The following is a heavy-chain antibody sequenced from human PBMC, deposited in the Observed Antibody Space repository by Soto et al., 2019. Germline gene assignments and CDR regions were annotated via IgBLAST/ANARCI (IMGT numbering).Heavy chain of an antibody. Sequence: EVQLVESGGGLVQPGGSLRLSCAASGITFSSNWMHWVRQAPGEGLVWVSRINGAGTSTNYADSVKGRFTISRDNAKNTLYLQMNSLRAEDTAVYYCATNVAGTWSNKYWGQGTLVTVSS. CDR1: GITFSSNW. D-gene: IGHD6-19*01. J-gene: IGHJ4*02. CDR3: ATNVAGTWSNKY. V-gene: IGHV3-74*01. CDR2: INGAGTST.